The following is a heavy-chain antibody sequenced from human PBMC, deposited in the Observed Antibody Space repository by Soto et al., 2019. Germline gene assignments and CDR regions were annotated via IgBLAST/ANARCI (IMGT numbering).Heavy chain of an antibody. CDR1: GFTFSSYA. J-gene: IGHJ4*02. CDR3: AKDGYDDREGQYYFDY. V-gene: IGHV3-23*01. Sequence: QPGGSLRLSCAASGFTFSSYAMSWVRQAPGKGLGWVSAISGSGGSTYYADSVKGRFTISRDNSMNTLYLQMNSLRAEDTAVYYCAKDGYDDREGQYYFDYWGLGTLVTVSS. D-gene: IGHD3-22*01. CDR2: ISGSGGST.